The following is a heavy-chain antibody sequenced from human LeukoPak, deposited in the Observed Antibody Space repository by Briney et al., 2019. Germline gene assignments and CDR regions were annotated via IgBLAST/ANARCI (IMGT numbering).Heavy chain of an antibody. V-gene: IGHV3-7*02. D-gene: IGHD2-21*01. CDR2: IRQDGSAK. J-gene: IGHJ4*02. CDR3: ARSLIPYFDY. CDR1: GFTSSSFW. Sequence: GGSLRLSCAASGFTSSSFWMTWVRQAPGKGLEWVANIRQDGSAKYYADSVKGRFTISRDNAKNSLYLQMNSLRAEDTAVYYCARSLIPYFDYWGQGTLVTVSS.